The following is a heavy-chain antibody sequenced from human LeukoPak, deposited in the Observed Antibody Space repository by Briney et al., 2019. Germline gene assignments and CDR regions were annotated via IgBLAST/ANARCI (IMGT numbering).Heavy chain of an antibody. Sequence: SETLSLTCAVYGGSFSGYYWSWVRHPPGKGLEWIGEINHSGSTNYNPHLKSRVTISVDTSKNQFSLKLSSVTAADTAVYYCARGGYCSSTSCPPDAFDIWGQGTMVTVSS. CDR3: ARGGYCSSTSCPPDAFDI. CDR1: GGSFSGYY. V-gene: IGHV4-34*01. J-gene: IGHJ3*02. CDR2: INHSGST. D-gene: IGHD2-2*01.